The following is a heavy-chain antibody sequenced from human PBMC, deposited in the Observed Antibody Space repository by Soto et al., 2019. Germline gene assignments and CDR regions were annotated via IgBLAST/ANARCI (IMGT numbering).Heavy chain of an antibody. Sequence: TSETLSLTCAVSGGSISSYYWSWIRQPPGKGLEWIGYIYYSGSTNYNPSLKSRVTISVDTSKNQFSLKLSSVTAADTAVYYCARAGVTPFDYWGQGTLVTVSS. D-gene: IGHD5-18*01. CDR2: IYYSGST. J-gene: IGHJ4*02. V-gene: IGHV4-59*01. CDR3: ARAGVTPFDY. CDR1: GGSISSYY.